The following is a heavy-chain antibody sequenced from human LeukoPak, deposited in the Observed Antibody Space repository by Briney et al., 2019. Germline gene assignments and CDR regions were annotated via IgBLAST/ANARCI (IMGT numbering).Heavy chain of an antibody. V-gene: IGHV4-34*01. Sequence: SETLSLTCAVYGGSFSGYYWSWIRQPPGKGLEWIGEINHSGSTSYNPSLKSRVTISVDTSKNQFSLKLSSVTAADTAVYYCARGSLYIVVVPAASPFDYWGQGTLVTVSS. D-gene: IGHD2-2*01. J-gene: IGHJ4*02. CDR2: INHSGST. CDR1: GGSFSGYY. CDR3: ARGSLYIVVVPAASPFDY.